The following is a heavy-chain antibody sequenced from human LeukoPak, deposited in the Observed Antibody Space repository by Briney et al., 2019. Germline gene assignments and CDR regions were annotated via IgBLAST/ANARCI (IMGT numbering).Heavy chain of an antibody. J-gene: IGHJ5*02. Sequence: ASVKVSCKASGYTFTSYGISWVRQAPGQGLEWMGWISAYNGNTNYAQKLQGRVTMTTDTSTSTAYMELRSLRSEDTAVYYCARHEGSGSYFHWFDPWGQGTLVTVSS. CDR3: ARHEGSGSYFHWFDP. D-gene: IGHD1-26*01. CDR1: GYTFTSYG. V-gene: IGHV1-18*01. CDR2: ISAYNGNT.